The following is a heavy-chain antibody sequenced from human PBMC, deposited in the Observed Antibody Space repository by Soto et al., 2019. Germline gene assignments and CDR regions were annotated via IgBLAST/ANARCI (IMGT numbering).Heavy chain of an antibody. CDR1: GGSISSGDYY. D-gene: IGHD1-26*01. CDR2: IYYSGST. J-gene: IGHJ4*02. Sequence: SETLSLTCTVSGGSISSGDYYWSWIRQPPGKGLEWIGYIYYSGSTYYNPSLKSRVTISVDTSKNQFSLKLSSVTAADTAVYYCARTTTSIYFDYWGQGTLVTVSS. V-gene: IGHV4-30-4*01. CDR3: ARTTTSIYFDY.